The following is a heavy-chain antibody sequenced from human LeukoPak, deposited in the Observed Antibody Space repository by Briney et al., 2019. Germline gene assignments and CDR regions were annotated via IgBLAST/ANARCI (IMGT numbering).Heavy chain of an antibody. CDR3: ARGPDNYYNTPSDC. CDR2: ISSSSSSI. Sequence: GGSLRLSCAASGFTFSGYSINWVRQAPGKGLEWASSISSSSSSIYYADSVKGRFHISRDNAKNSLYLQMNSLRAEDTAVYYCARGPDNYYNTPSDCWGQGTLVTVSS. V-gene: IGHV3-21*01. D-gene: IGHD3-22*01. J-gene: IGHJ4*02. CDR1: GFTFSGYS.